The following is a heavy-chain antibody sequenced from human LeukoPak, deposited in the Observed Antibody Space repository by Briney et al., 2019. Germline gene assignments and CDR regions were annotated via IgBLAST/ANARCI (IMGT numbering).Heavy chain of an antibody. CDR2: ISAYNGNT. V-gene: IGHV1-18*01. CDR1: GYTFTSYG. J-gene: IGHJ6*03. Sequence: GASVKVPCKASGYTFTSYGISWVRQAPGQGLEWMGWISAYNGNTNYAQKLQGRVTMTTDTSTSTAYMELRSLRSDDTAVYYCARDLGDIVVVPAAILNYYYYYYMDVWGKGTTVTVSS. D-gene: IGHD2-2*01. CDR3: ARDLGDIVVVPAAILNYYYYYYMDV.